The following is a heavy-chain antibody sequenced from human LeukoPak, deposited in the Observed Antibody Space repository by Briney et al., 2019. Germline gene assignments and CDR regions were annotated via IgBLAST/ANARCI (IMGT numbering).Heavy chain of an antibody. Sequence: GASVKVSCKASGYTFTSYDINWVRQAPGQGREWMGWMNPNSGNTGYAQKFQGRVTMTRNTSISTAYMELSSLRSEDTAVYYCARPDYGAGKAGAIDYWGQGTLVTVPS. D-gene: IGHD4-17*01. V-gene: IGHV1-8*01. CDR2: MNPNSGNT. CDR3: ARPDYGAGKAGAIDY. CDR1: GYTFTSYD. J-gene: IGHJ4*02.